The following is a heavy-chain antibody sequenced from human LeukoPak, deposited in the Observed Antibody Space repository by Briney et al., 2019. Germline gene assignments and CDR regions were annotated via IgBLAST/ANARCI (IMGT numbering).Heavy chain of an antibody. CDR1: GGSISSYY. V-gene: IGHV4-34*01. CDR2: INHSGST. CDR3: ARGGYYGSGNDFRFDP. D-gene: IGHD3-10*01. Sequence: SETLSLTCTVSGGSISSYYWSWIRQPPGKGLEWIGEINHSGSTNYNPSLKSRVTISVDTSKNQFSLKLSSVTAADTAVYFCARGGYYGSGNDFRFDPWGQGTLVTVSS. J-gene: IGHJ5*02.